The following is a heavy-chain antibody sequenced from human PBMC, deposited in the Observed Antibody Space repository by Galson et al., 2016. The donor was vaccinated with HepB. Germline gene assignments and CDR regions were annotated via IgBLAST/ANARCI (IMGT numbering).Heavy chain of an antibody. V-gene: IGHV4-39*01. CDR3: ARPKTAGGCYYDFDY. Sequence: SETLSLTCTVSGGSISSTIYYWGWIRQPPGKGLEWIGSISYSGSTYYNPSLKSRVTISVDTSKNHFSLKLSSVTAADTAVYYCARPKTAGGCYYDFDYWGQGTLVTVSS. CDR2: ISYSGST. J-gene: IGHJ4*02. D-gene: IGHD3-22*01. CDR1: GGSISSTIYY.